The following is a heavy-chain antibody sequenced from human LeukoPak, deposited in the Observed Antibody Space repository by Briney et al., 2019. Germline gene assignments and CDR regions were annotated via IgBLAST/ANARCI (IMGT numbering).Heavy chain of an antibody. Sequence: PGGSLRLSCAASGFTFSNAWMSWVRQAPGKGLEWVGRIKSKTDGGTTDYAAPVKGRFTISRDDSKNTLYLQMNSLKTEDTAVYYCTTDYGDESAINDYWGQGTLVTVSS. CDR2: IKSKTDGGTT. D-gene: IGHD4-17*01. CDR1: GFTFSNAW. CDR3: TTDYGDESAINDY. V-gene: IGHV3-15*01. J-gene: IGHJ4*02.